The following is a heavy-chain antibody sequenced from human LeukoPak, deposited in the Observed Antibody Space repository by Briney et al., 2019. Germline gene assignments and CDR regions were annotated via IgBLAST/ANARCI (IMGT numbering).Heavy chain of an antibody. V-gene: IGHV3-30*02. CDR2: IRYDGSNK. CDR3: AKDLGTTVTTGSSFDY. Sequence: GGSLRLSCAASGFTFSSYGMHWVRQAPGKGLEWVAFIRYDGSNKYYADSVKGRFTISGDNSKNTLYLQMNSLRAEDTAVYYCAKDLGTTVTTGSSFDYWGQGTLVTVSS. D-gene: IGHD4-17*01. CDR1: GFTFSSYG. J-gene: IGHJ4*02.